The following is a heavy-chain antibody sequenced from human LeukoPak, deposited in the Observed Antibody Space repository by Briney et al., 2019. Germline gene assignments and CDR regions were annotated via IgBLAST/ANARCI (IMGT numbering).Heavy chain of an antibody. D-gene: IGHD6-13*01. CDR1: GYSFTSYW. CDR3: ARHLAAAGTNYYYYMDV. Sequence: GESLKTSCKGSGYSFTSYWIGWVRQMPGKGLEWMGIIYPGDSDTRYSPSFQGQVTISAGKSISTAYLQWSSLKASDTAMYYCARHLAAAGTNYYYYMDVWGKGTTVTVSS. CDR2: IYPGDSDT. J-gene: IGHJ6*03. V-gene: IGHV5-51*01.